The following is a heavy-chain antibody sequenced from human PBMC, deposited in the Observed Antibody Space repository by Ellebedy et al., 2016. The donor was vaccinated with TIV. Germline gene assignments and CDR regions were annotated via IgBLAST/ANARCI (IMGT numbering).Heavy chain of an antibody. D-gene: IGHD4-23*01. Sequence: PGGSLRLSCAASGFTFSSYWMHWVRQAPGKGLVWVSRIDSDGSSTTYVDSVKGRFTISRDNSKDTLYLQVNSLRAEDTAVYYCARDPVGVGPAFDIWGQGTMVTVSS. V-gene: IGHV3-74*01. CDR1: GFTFSSYW. CDR2: IDSDGSST. CDR3: ARDPVGVGPAFDI. J-gene: IGHJ3*02.